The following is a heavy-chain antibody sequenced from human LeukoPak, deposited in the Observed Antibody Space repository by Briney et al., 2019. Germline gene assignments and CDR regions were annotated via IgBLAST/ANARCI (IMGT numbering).Heavy chain of an antibody. CDR3: AFEGYCSSTSCSDFDY. CDR1: GGTFSSYA. D-gene: IGHD2-2*01. V-gene: IGHV1-69*13. CDR2: IIPISGTA. Sequence: SVKVSCKASGGTFSSYAISWVRQAPGQGLEWMGGIIPISGTANYAQKFQGRVTITADESTSTAYMELSSLRSEDTAVYYCAFEGYCSSTSCSDFDYWGQGTLVTVSS. J-gene: IGHJ4*02.